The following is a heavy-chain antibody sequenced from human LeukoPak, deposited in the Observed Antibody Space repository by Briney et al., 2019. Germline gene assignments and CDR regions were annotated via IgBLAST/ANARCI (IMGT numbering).Heavy chain of an antibody. CDR3: AKSSSEESGGSGLTVLDY. CDR1: GFTFRNFG. CDR2: IRFDGRDE. Sequence: GGSLRLSCAASGFTFRNFGMHWVRQAPGKGLEWVAFIRFDGRDEYYVDSLKGRFTISRDNSKNTVYLQMNGLTSEDTALYYCAKSSSEESGGSGLTVLDYWGQGTLVIVSS. D-gene: IGHD2-15*01. J-gene: IGHJ4*02. V-gene: IGHV3-30*02.